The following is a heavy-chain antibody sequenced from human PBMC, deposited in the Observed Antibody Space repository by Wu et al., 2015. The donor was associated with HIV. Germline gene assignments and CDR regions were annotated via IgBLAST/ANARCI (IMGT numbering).Heavy chain of an antibody. J-gene: IGHJ5*02. CDR3: ARGGGYSHGYYDWFDP. CDR1: GDGFTSYA. Sequence: QVHLVQFGGEVKKPGSSVKVTCKASGDGFTSYAVSWVRQAPGQGLEWMGWISVHNGNIKYAQKLQGRVTMTTDTSTSTAYMELRSLRSDDTAVYYCARGGGYSHGYYDWFDPWGQGTLVTVSS. D-gene: IGHD5-18*01. CDR2: ISVHNGNI. V-gene: IGHV1-18*01.